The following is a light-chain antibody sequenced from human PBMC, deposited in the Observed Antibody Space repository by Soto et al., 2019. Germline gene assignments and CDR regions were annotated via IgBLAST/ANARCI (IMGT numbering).Light chain of an antibody. V-gene: IGKV4-1*01. CDR1: QSVFYSPNNKNY. Sequence: DIVMTQSPDSLAVSLGERATINCKSSQSVFYSPNNKNYLAWYQRKPGQPPKLLLSWASTRESGVPDRFSGSGSGTDFALTISSLQAEDVAVYYCQQYYSNPPLFTFGPGTKVDIK. J-gene: IGKJ3*01. CDR2: WAS. CDR3: QQYYSNPPLFT.